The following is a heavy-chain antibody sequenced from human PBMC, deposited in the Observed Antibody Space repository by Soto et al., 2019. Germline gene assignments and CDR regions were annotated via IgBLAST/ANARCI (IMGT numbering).Heavy chain of an antibody. D-gene: IGHD1-26*01. V-gene: IGHV1-8*01. CDR2: MEPSSGRT. J-gene: IGHJ4*02. Sequence: QVQLVQSGAEARVPGASVKVSCKASGYSFTGLDINWVRQTTGQGLEWMGWMEPSSGRTGYAQKFQGRFTMTRDTSINTAYMELSSLTSDDTAFYYCARGVTAGVDYWGQGTLVTVSS. CDR3: ARGVTAGVDY. CDR1: GYSFTGLD.